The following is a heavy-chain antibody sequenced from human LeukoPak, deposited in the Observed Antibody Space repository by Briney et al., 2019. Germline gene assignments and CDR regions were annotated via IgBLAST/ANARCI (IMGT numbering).Heavy chain of an antibody. D-gene: IGHD3-22*01. CDR2: ISYDGSNK. V-gene: IGHV3-30*18. J-gene: IGHJ4*02. Sequence: GGSLRLSCAASGFTFSSYGMHWVRQAPGKGLEWVAVISYDGSNKYYADSVKGRFTISRDNSKNTLYLQMNSLRAEDTAVYYCAKVGGIYYYDSSFDYWGQGTLVTVSS. CDR1: GFTFSSYG. CDR3: AKVGGIYYYDSSFDY.